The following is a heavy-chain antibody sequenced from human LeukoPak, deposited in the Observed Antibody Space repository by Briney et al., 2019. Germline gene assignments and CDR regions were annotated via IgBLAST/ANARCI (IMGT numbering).Heavy chain of an antibody. V-gene: IGHV4-39*07. CDR3: ARDYDYYDSSGQWGAFDI. J-gene: IGHJ3*02. CDR2: IYYSGST. CDR1: GGSIGSSTYY. D-gene: IGHD3-22*01. Sequence: SETLSLTCTVSGGSIGSSTYYWGWIRQPPGKGLEWVGSIYYSGSTYYNPSLKSRVTISVDTSKNQFSLKLTSVTAADTAVYYCARDYDYYDSSGQWGAFDIWGQGTMVTVSS.